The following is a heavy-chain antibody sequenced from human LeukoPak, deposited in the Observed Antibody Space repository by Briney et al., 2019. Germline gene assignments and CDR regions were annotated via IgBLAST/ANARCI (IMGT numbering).Heavy chain of an antibody. V-gene: IGHV3-7*04. J-gene: IGHJ4*02. CDR2: IKQDGSEE. Sequence: GGSLRLSCAASGFTFISYWMGWVRQAPGKRLEWVANIKQDGSEEYYVDSVKGRFIISRDNAKKSLYLQMNSLRAEDTAVYYCAREVAAAVVTHFDFWGQGTLVTVSS. CDR1: GFTFISYW. D-gene: IGHD5-18*01. CDR3: AREVAAAVVTHFDF.